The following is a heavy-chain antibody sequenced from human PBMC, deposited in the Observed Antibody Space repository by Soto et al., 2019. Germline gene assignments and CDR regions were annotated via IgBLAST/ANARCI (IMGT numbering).Heavy chain of an antibody. D-gene: IGHD3-22*01. CDR3: ATDPFAYYYDSSGYYLDY. J-gene: IGHJ4*02. CDR1: VYTLTELS. V-gene: IGHV1-24*01. CDR2: FDPEDGET. Sequence: XSVKVSCKVSVYTLTELSMHWVRQAPGKGLEWMGGFDPEDGETIYAQKFQGRVTMTEDTSTDTAYMELSSLRSEDTAVYYCATDPFAYYYDSSGYYLDYWGQGTLVTVSS.